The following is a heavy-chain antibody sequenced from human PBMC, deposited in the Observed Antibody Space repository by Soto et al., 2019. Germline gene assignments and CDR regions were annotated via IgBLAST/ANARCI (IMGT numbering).Heavy chain of an antibody. CDR3: ACRSGSSDY. CDR2: ISYDEIDK. V-gene: IGHV3-30*04. J-gene: IGHJ4*02. D-gene: IGHD3-10*01. CDR1: GFTFSNYT. Sequence: QVQLVESGGGVVQPGRSLRLSCAASGFTFSNYTMHWVRQAPGKGLEWVALISYDEIDKYFADAVKGRFTISRDNSKNTLYLQMDSLRAEDTAVYYCACRSGSSDYWGRGTLVTVSS.